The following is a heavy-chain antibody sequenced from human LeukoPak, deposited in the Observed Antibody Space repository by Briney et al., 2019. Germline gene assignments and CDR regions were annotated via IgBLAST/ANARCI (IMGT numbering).Heavy chain of an antibody. J-gene: IGHJ3*01. CDR3: ARDGSGMIVNAFGL. Sequence: GGSLRLSCAASGFNFDDYAMSWVRQAPGKGLEWVSGINWNGDTTTYADSVKGRFAISRDNAKSSLHLQLNSLRAEDTALYYCARDGSGMIVNAFGLWGPGTKVTVSS. D-gene: IGHD3-10*01. CDR2: INWNGDTT. V-gene: IGHV3-20*04. CDR1: GFNFDDYA.